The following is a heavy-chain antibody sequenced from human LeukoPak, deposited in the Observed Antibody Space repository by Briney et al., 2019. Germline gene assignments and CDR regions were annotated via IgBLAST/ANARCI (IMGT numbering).Heavy chain of an antibody. CDR1: GLTFSSYA. D-gene: IGHD1-26*01. J-gene: IGHJ4*02. CDR2: ISGSSGRT. CDR3: AKEASGSYSDY. V-gene: IGHV3-23*01. Sequence: GGSLRPSCAASGLTFSSYAMSWVRQAPGKGLEWVSAISGSSGRTYYADSVKGRFTISRDNSKNTLYLQMNSLRAEDTAVYFCAKEASGSYSDYWGQGTLVTVSS.